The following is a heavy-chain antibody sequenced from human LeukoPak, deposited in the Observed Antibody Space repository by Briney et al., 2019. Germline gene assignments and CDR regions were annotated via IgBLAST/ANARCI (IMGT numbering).Heavy chain of an antibody. CDR2: IIPVFGTA. Sequence: SVKVSCKASGGTFSTFSITWVRQAPGQGLEWMGGIIPVFGTANYAQQFQGRVAVATDESTSTAYLELSSLRSEDTAIYYCARVDRYHYYLDVWGKGATVTVSS. V-gene: IGHV1-69*05. J-gene: IGHJ6*03. CDR3: ARVDRYHYYLDV. CDR1: GGTFSTFS.